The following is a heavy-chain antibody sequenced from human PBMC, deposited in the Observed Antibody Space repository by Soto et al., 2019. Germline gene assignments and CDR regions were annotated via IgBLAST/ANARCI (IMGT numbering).Heavy chain of an antibody. CDR3: ARSGGLDRDFNY. CDR2: IIPMFDTP. J-gene: IGHJ4*02. Sequence: QVQLVQSGAEVKKPGSSVKVSCKASGGTFSSDSFSWVRQAPGQGLEWMGGIIPMFDTPIYAQKFQDSKTITADESTSPAYMKLSSLRSGDTAVYYCARSGGLDRDFNYWGQGSLVTVSS. CDR1: GGTFSSDS. V-gene: IGHV1-69*12. D-gene: IGHD2-15*01.